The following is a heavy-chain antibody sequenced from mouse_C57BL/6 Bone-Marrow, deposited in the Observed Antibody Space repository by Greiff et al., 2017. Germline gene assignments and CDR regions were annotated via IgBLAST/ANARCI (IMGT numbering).Heavy chain of an antibody. CDR3: ASLLAWFAN. CDR1: GYTFTSYW. V-gene: IGHV1-64*01. D-gene: IGHD2-10*01. Sequence: QVQLQQPGAELVKPGASVKLSCKASGYTFTSYWMHWVKQRPGQGLEWIGMIHPNSGSTNYNAKFKSKATLTVDKSSSTAYMQLSSLTSEDSAVYYCASLLAWFANWGQGTLVTVTA. J-gene: IGHJ3*01. CDR2: IHPNSGST.